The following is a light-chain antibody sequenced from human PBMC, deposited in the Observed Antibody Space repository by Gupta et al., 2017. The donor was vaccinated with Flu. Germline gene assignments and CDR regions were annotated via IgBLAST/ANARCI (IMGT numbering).Light chain of an antibody. J-gene: IGLJ3*02. CDR2: YDD. V-gene: IGLV1-36*01. CDR3: ATWDDSLNGRV. Sequence: QSVLTQPPSVSEAPRQRVPISCSWSTSNIGNNAVNWYQQLPGKAPKLLIYYDDLLPSGVSDRFSGSKSGTSASLAISGLQSEDEADYYCATWDDSLNGRVFGGGTKLTVL. CDR1: TSNIGNNA.